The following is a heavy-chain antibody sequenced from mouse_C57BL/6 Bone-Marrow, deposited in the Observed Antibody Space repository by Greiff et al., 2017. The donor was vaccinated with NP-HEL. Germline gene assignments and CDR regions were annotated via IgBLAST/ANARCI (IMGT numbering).Heavy chain of an antibody. Sequence: EVQLQESGPGLVKPSQSLSLTCSVTGYSITSGYYWNWIRQFPGNKLEWMGYISYDGSNNYNPSLKNRISITRDTSKNQFFLKLNSVTTEDTATYYCARLNYYGSSPWFAYWGQGTLVTVSA. CDR2: ISYDGSN. J-gene: IGHJ3*01. V-gene: IGHV3-6*01. D-gene: IGHD1-1*01. CDR3: ARLNYYGSSPWFAY. CDR1: GYSITSGYY.